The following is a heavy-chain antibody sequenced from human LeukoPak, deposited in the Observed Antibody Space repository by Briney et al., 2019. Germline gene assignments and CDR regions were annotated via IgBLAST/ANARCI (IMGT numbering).Heavy chain of an antibody. CDR2: IYYSGST. J-gene: IGHJ4*02. CDR1: GGSISIYY. Sequence: AETLSLACTVSGGSISIYYWSWIRQPPGKGLEWIGYIYYSGSTNYNPSLKRRVTISVDTSKNQFSLKLSSVTAADTAVYYCARTDSSGYYLYFDYWGQGTLVTVSS. D-gene: IGHD3-22*01. CDR3: ARTDSSGYYLYFDY. V-gene: IGHV4-59*01.